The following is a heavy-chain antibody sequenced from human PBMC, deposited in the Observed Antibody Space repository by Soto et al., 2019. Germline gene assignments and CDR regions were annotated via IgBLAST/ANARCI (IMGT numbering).Heavy chain of an antibody. D-gene: IGHD5-18*01. J-gene: IGHJ4*02. Sequence: TLSLTCAVYGGSFSGYYWSWIRQPPGKGLEWIGYIYYSGSTNYNPSLKSRVTISVDTSKNQFSLKLSSVTAADTAVYYCATAPYSYGSPGFDYWGQGTLVTVSS. CDR1: GGSFSGYY. CDR3: ATAPYSYGSPGFDY. V-gene: IGHV4-59*08. CDR2: IYYSGST.